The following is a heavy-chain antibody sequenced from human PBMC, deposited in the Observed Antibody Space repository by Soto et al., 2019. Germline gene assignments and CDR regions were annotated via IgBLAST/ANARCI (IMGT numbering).Heavy chain of an antibody. CDR1: GGSIRSYY. CDR2: IYESGST. CDR3: ARQVSRSESYPYFDT. J-gene: IGHJ4*02. Sequence: PSETLSLTCTVSGGSIRSYYWTWIRQPPGKGLEWVGYIYESGSTNYNPSLKSRVTMSVDTSKNQFSLKLSSVTAADTAVYYCARQVSRSESYPYFDTWGQGALVTVSS. D-gene: IGHD3-10*01. V-gene: IGHV4-59*08.